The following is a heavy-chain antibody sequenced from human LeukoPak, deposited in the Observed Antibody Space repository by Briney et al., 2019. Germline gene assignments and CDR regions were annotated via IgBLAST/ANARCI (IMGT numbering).Heavy chain of an antibody. V-gene: IGHV3-48*03. J-gene: IGHJ6*04. Sequence: GGSLRLSCAASGFTFSSYEMNWVRQAPGKGLEWVSYISSSGSTMYYADSVKGRFTISRDNAKNSLYLQMNSLRAEDTAVYYCARDRWFGELYPRFYYYYGMDVWGKGTTVTVSS. CDR1: GFTFSSYE. D-gene: IGHD3-10*01. CDR2: ISSSGSTM. CDR3: ARDRWFGELYPRFYYYYGMDV.